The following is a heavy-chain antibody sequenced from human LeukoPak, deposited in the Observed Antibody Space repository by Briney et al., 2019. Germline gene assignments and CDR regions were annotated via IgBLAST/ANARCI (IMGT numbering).Heavy chain of an antibody. CDR1: GYTFTSYS. J-gene: IGHJ4*02. CDR2: ISAYNGNT. Sequence: ASVKVSCKASGYTFTSYSISWVRQAPGQGLEWMGWISAYNGNTNYAQKLQGRVTMTTDTSTSTAYMELRSLRSDDTAVYYCARGSPYCSSTSCYVGDYWGQGTLVTVSS. V-gene: IGHV1-18*04. D-gene: IGHD2-2*01. CDR3: ARGSPYCSSTSCYVGDY.